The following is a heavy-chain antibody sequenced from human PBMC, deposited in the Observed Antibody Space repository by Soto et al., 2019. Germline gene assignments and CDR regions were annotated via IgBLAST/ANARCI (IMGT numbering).Heavy chain of an antibody. J-gene: IGHJ3*02. CDR3: AKHPPCRKNRRLWAEAFHI. Sequence: EVQLLESGGGLVQPGGSLRLSCAASGFTFSSYAMSWVRQAPGKGLEWVSVVTGRSTTTYYAGFVKRRFTISRDNSKTAVFLQMNSLRAEDTAVYFLAKHPPCRKNRRLWAEAFHIWGQGTMLTVSS. CDR2: VTGRSTTT. V-gene: IGHV3-23*01. CDR1: GFTFSSYA. D-gene: IGHD6-25*01.